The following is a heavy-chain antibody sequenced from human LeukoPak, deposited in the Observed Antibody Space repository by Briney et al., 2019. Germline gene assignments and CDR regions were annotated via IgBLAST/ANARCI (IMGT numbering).Heavy chain of an antibody. Sequence: ASVKVSCKASGYTFTSYGISWVRQAPGQGLEWMGWISAYNGNTNYAQKLQGRVTMTTDTSTSTAYMELRSLRSDDTAVYYCASLYGSGSYSHYFDYWGQGTLVTVSS. D-gene: IGHD3-10*01. V-gene: IGHV1-18*01. CDR3: ASLYGSGSYSHYFDY. CDR1: GYTFTSYG. J-gene: IGHJ4*02. CDR2: ISAYNGNT.